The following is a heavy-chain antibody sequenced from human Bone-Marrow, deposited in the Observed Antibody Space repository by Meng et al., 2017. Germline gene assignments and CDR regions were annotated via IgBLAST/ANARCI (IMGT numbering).Heavy chain of an antibody. Sequence: QVQLVLSGAEGKKPGASVKVSCKSSGYTFTGYYMHWVRQAPGQGLEWMGRINPNSGGTNYAQKFQGRVTMTRDTSISTAYMELSRLRSDDTAVYYCARDPDVDTARGDYWGQGTLVTVSS. CDR2: INPNSGGT. J-gene: IGHJ4*02. D-gene: IGHD5-18*01. V-gene: IGHV1-2*06. CDR1: GYTFTGYY. CDR3: ARDPDVDTARGDY.